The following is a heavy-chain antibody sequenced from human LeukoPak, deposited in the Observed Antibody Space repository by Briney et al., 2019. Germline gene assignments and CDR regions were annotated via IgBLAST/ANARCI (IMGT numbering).Heavy chain of an antibody. D-gene: IGHD2-8*01. CDR2: ISCNGGST. V-gene: IGHV3-23*01. Sequence: PGGSLRLSCAASGFTFSSYAMSWVRQAPGKGLEWVSAISCNGGSTYYADSVKGRFTISRDNSKNTLYLQMNSLRAEDTAVYYCARGVRQCMPTYYFDYWGQGTLVTVSS. CDR1: GFTFSSYA. J-gene: IGHJ4*02. CDR3: ARGVRQCMPTYYFDY.